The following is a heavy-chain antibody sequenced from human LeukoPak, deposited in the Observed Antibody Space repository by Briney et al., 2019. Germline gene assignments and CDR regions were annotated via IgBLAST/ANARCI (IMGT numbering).Heavy chain of an antibody. D-gene: IGHD1-26*01. CDR3: ARFSRSYDDAFDI. V-gene: IGHV4-34*01. J-gene: IGHJ3*02. CDR1: GFTFSNYY. Sequence: GSLRLSCAASGFTFSNYYMSWIRQPPGKGLEWIGEINHSGSTNYNPSLKSRVTISVETSKNQFSLRLSSVTAADTAVYYCARFSRSYDDAFDIWGQGTMVTVSS. CDR2: INHSGST.